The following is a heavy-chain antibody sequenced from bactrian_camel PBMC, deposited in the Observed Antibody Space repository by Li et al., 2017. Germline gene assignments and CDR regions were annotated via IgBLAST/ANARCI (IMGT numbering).Heavy chain of an antibody. V-gene: IGHV3S42*01. CDR2: INKAGNP. D-gene: IGHD1*01. CDR1: GFSVSNIG. Sequence: LVESGGGLVQPGGSLRLSCAASGFSVSNIGMKWVRQAPGKGIEWFSVINKAGNPIYHDSVKGRFTISRDNAKNTLYLQLNNLKTEDTAMYYCARDLSAFDYWGQGTQVTVS. J-gene: IGHJ6*01. CDR3: ARDLSAFDY.